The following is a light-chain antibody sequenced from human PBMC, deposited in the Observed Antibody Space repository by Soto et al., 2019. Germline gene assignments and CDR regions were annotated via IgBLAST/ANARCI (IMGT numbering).Light chain of an antibody. CDR2: AAS. V-gene: IGKV1-12*01. CDR1: QDIRRW. CDR3: EQASTFPYS. J-gene: IGKJ2*03. Sequence: DIQVTQSPSSVSANVGDTVAITCRASQDIRRWLAWYQQKPGKAPNLLISAASNLQSGVPSRFSGRGSGTDFTLTISSLQPEDSATYYCEQASTFPYSLGQGTKVDI.